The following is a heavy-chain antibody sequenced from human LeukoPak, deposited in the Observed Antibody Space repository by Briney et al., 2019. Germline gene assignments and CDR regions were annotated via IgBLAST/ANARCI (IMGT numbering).Heavy chain of an antibody. D-gene: IGHD3-22*01. CDR3: ARGRRPTRRIVVVSTTRYYYYMDV. CDR2: INPNSGGT. Sequence: EASVKVSCKASGYTFTGYYMHWVRQAPGQGLEWMGWINPNSGGTNYAQKFQGRVTMTRDTSISTAYMELSRLRSEDTAVYYCARGRRPTRRIVVVSTTRYYYYMDVWGKGTTVTVSS. V-gene: IGHV1-2*02. J-gene: IGHJ6*03. CDR1: GYTFTGYY.